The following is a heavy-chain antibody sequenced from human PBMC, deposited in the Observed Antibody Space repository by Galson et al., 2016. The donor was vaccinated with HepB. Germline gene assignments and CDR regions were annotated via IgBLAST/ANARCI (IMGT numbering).Heavy chain of an antibody. J-gene: IGHJ4*02. V-gene: IGHV3-33*01. CDR2: IWHDGTNA. D-gene: IGHD3-22*01. CDR3: ARDKSDDTSGYYY. CDR1: DLNFRAYA. Sequence: SLRLSCAASDLNFRAYAMHWVRQAPGKGLEWVAVIWHDGTNAHYVDSVEGRFTISRDNSKKMLYLEMNSLRAEDTAVYYCARDKSDDTSGYYYWGQGTLVTVSS.